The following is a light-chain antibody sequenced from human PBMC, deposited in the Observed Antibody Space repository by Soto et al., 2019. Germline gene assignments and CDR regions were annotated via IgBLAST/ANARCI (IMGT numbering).Light chain of an antibody. J-gene: IGLJ3*02. CDR3: TSFAGSSMGV. Sequence: QSALSQPPSASGSPGQSVTISCTGTSSDVGGYNYVSWYQQHPGKAPKLIIYEVSKRPSGVPDRFSGPKSGNTASLTVSGLQAEDEAHYYCTSFAGSSMGVLGGGTKVTVL. V-gene: IGLV2-8*01. CDR2: EVS. CDR1: SSDVGGYNY.